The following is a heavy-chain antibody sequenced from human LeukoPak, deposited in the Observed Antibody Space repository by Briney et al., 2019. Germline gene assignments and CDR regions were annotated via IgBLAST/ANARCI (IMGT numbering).Heavy chain of an antibody. V-gene: IGHV4-59*08. CDR1: GGSISNYY. CDR3: ARGHFIVDY. D-gene: IGHD3-3*02. Sequence: SETLSLTCTVSGGSISNYYWSWIRQSPGKGLEWIGYIYYTGNTNYNPSLESRVIISVDTSKNQFSLKLSSVTAADTAVYYCARGHFIVDYWGQGTLVTVSS. CDR2: IYYTGNT. J-gene: IGHJ4*02.